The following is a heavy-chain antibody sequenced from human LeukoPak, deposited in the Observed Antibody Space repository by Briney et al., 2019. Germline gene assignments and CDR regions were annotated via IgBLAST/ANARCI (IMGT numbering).Heavy chain of an antibody. CDR1: RGTFSSYA. CDR3: ARAYSGSYDLDAFDI. D-gene: IGHD1-26*01. Sequence: GSSLKVSCKASRGTFSSYAMSWVRQAPGQGLEWMGRLIPIFGTANYAQKFQCRVTITTDESTSTSYMQLSSLRSEDTAVYYCARAYSGSYDLDAFDIWGQGTMVTGSS. CDR2: LIPIFGTA. J-gene: IGHJ3*02. V-gene: IGHV1-69*05.